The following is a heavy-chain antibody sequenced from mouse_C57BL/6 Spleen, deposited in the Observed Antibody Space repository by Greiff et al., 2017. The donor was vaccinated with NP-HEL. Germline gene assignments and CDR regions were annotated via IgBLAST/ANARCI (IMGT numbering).Heavy chain of an antibody. CDR2: INPSNGGT. CDR3: ARDSSGYEMDD. Sequence: QVQLQQPGTELVKPGASVKLSCKASGYTFTSYWMHWVKQRPGQGLEWIGNINPSNGGTNYNEKFKSKATLTVDKSSSTAYMQLSSRTAEDAAGDYCARDSSGYEMDDWGQGTAVTVSA. D-gene: IGHD3-2*02. V-gene: IGHV1-53*01. J-gene: IGHJ4*01. CDR1: GYTFTSYW.